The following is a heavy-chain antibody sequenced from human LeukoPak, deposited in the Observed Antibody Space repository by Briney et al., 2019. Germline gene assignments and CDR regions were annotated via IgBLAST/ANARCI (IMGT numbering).Heavy chain of an antibody. D-gene: IGHD5-12*01. V-gene: IGHV4-4*02. CDR3: AKDRPTWPIDY. CDR2: IYHSGST. Sequence: SETLSLTCAVSGGSISSINWWSWVRQPPGKGLEWIGEIYHSGSTNYNPSLKSRVTISVDKSKNQFSLKLSSVTAADTAVYYCAKDRPTWPIDYWGQGTLVTVSS. CDR1: GGSISSINW. J-gene: IGHJ4*02.